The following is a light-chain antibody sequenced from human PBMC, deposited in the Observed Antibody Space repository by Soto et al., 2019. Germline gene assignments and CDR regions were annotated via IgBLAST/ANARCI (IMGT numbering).Light chain of an antibody. V-gene: IGKV3-15*01. CDR1: QSVSSN. CDR3: QQYNDWLWT. CDR2: SAS. J-gene: IGKJ1*01. Sequence: LSCWASQSVSSNLAWYQERPGQAPRLRIYSASTRATGVPTRFSGRGSETEFTLTISGLQSEDFAIYYCQQYNDWLWTFGQGTTVEIK.